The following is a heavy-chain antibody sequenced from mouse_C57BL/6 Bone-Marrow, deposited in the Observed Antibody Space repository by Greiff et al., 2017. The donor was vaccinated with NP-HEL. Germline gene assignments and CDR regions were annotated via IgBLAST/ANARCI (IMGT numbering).Heavy chain of an antibody. CDR1: GYTFTSYW. D-gene: IGHD1-1*01. CDR3: ARRGDYYGSSLDY. Sequence: QVHVKQPGAELVRPGSSVKLSCKASGYTFTSYWMDWVKQRPGQGLEWIGNIYPSDSETHYNQKFKDKATLTVDKSSSTAYMQLSSLTSEDSAVDYCARRGDYYGSSLDYWGQGTTLTVSS. V-gene: IGHV1-61*01. CDR2: IYPSDSET. J-gene: IGHJ2*01.